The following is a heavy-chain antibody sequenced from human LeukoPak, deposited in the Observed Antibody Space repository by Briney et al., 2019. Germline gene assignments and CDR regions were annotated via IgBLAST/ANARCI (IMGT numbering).Heavy chain of an antibody. V-gene: IGHV3-7*01. Sequence: GGSLRLSCAASGFTFSSYWMSWVRQAPGKGLEGVANIKQDGSEKYYVDSVKGRFTISRDNAKNSLYLQVNSLRAEDTAVYYCARESIVVVSAATGEYYYNYMDGWGKGTTVTVSS. CDR3: ARESIVVVSAATGEYYYNYMDG. CDR2: IKQDGSEK. J-gene: IGHJ6*03. CDR1: GFTFSSYW. D-gene: IGHD2-2*01.